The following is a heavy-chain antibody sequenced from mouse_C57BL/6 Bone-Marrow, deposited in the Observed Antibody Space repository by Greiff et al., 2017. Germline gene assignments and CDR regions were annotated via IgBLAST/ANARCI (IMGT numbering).Heavy chain of an antibody. J-gene: IGHJ4*01. Sequence: DVQLQESGPGLVKPSQSLSLTCSVTGYSITSGYYWNWIRQFPGNKLEWMGYISYDGSNNYNPSLKNRISITRDTSKNQFFLKLNSVTTEDTATYYCARVDRRDYAMDYWGQGTSVTVSS. D-gene: IGHD3-2*01. CDR2: ISYDGSN. V-gene: IGHV3-6*01. CDR1: GYSITSGYY. CDR3: ARVDRRDYAMDY.